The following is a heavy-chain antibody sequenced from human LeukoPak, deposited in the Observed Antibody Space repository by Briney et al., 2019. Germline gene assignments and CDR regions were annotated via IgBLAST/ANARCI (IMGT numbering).Heavy chain of an antibody. V-gene: IGHV3-23*01. Sequence: GGSLRLSCAASGFTFSSYAMSWVRQAPGKGLEWVSAITGSGGTSYYADSVKGRFTISRDNAKNTLYLQMNSLRAEDTAVYYCARAFQQLVPFYYYYGMDVWGQGTTVTVSS. J-gene: IGHJ6*02. D-gene: IGHD6-13*01. CDR2: ITGSGGTS. CDR1: GFTFSSYA. CDR3: ARAFQQLVPFYYYYGMDV.